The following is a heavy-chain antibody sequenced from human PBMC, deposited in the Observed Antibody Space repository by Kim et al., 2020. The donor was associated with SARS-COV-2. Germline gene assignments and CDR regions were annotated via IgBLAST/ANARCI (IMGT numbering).Heavy chain of an antibody. Sequence: GGSLRLSCAASGFTFSSYAMHWVRQAPGKGLEWVAVISYDGSNKYYVDSVKGRFTISRDNSKNTLYLQMNSLRAEDTAVYYCARESTRYFGESDAFDIWGQGTMVTVSS. V-gene: IGHV3-30*04. CDR2: ISYDGSNK. J-gene: IGHJ3*02. D-gene: IGHD3-9*01. CDR3: ARESTRYFGESDAFDI. CDR1: GFTFSSYA.